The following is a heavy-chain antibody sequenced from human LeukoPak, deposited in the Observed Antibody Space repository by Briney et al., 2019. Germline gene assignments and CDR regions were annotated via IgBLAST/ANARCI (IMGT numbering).Heavy chain of an antibody. Sequence: GGSLRLSCAAFGFTFSSYGMHWVRQAPGKGLEWVAFIRNDGSIKYYADSVKGRFTISRDNSKNTLYLQMSSLRVDDTAVYYCAKDMSRDGDTIELDYWGQGTLATVSS. J-gene: IGHJ4*02. CDR2: IRNDGSIK. V-gene: IGHV3-30*02. CDR3: AKDMSRDGDTIELDY. CDR1: GFTFSSYG. D-gene: IGHD5-24*01.